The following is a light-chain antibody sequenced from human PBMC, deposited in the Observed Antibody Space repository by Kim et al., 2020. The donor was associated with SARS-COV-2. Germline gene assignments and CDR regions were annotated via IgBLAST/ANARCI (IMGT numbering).Light chain of an antibody. Sequence: AIRMTQSPSSLSASTGDRVTITCRANQSISNYLAWYQQKPGKAPNLLIYAASTLQSGVPSRFSGSGSGTDFTLTVSCLQSEDFATYYCQQYYSYPRTFGQGTKVDIK. CDR3: QQYYSYPRT. CDR1: QSISNY. J-gene: IGKJ1*01. CDR2: AAS. V-gene: IGKV1-8*01.